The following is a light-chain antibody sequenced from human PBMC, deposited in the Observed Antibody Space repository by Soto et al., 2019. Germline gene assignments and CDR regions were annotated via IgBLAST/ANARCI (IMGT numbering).Light chain of an antibody. CDR1: SSNIGKNY. Sequence: QSVLTQPPSVSAAPGQTVTISCSGGSSNIGKNYVCWYQQFPGTAPKLLIYSNNQRPSGVPDRFSGSKSGTSASLAISGLQSEDEADYFCASRDGSLKVWMFGGGTQLTVL. V-gene: IGLV1-47*02. CDR2: SNN. CDR3: ASRDGSLKVWM. J-gene: IGLJ3*02.